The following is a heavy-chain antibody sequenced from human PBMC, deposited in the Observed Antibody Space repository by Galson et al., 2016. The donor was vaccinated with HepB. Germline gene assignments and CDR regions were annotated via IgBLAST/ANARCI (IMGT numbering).Heavy chain of an antibody. CDR1: GFTLSNYA. J-gene: IGHJ4*02. CDR3: ARLFGGYIDY. Sequence: SLRLSCAASGFTLSNYAMSWVRQAPGMGLEWVSDISGSGITTYYADSVKGRFTISRDNSKKTVYLQMSSLRAEDTAVYYCARLFGGYIDYWGQGTLVTVSS. CDR2: ISGSGITT. D-gene: IGHD2-15*01. V-gene: IGHV3-23*01.